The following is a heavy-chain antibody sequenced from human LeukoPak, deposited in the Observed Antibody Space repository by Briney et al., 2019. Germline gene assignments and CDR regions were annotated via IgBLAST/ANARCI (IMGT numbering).Heavy chain of an antibody. V-gene: IGHV4-59*12. Sequence: SETLSLTCTVSGGSINSYYWSWIRQPPGKGLEWIGYIYYSGSTNYNPSLKSRVTISVDTSKNQFSLKLTSLTAADTGVYYCARGREGSSWFLHYLDVWGKGTTVTVSS. CDR1: GGSINSYY. D-gene: IGHD6-13*01. CDR3: ARGREGSSWFLHYLDV. J-gene: IGHJ6*03. CDR2: IYYSGST.